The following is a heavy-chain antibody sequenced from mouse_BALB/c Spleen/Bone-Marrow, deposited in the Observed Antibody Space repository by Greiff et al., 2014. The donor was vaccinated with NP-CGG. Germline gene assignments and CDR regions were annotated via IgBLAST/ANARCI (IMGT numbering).Heavy chain of an antibody. V-gene: IGHV14-3*02. CDR3: TPYYYGSSQFAY. D-gene: IGHD1-1*01. J-gene: IGHJ3*01. CDR1: GFNTKDTY. Sequence: EVQLQQSGAELVKPGASVKLSCTASGFNTKDTYMHWVKQRPERGLEWIGRIDPANGNTKYDPKFQGKATITADTSSNTAYLQLSSLTSEDTAVYYCTPYYYGSSQFAYWGQGTLVTVSA. CDR2: IDPANGNT.